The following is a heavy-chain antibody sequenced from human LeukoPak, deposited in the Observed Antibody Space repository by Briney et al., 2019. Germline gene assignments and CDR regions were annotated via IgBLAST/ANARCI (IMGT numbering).Heavy chain of an antibody. CDR1: GYSFTSYW. D-gene: IGHD3-10*01. J-gene: IGHJ3*02. V-gene: IGHV5-51*01. CDR2: IYPGDSDT. Sequence: GESLKISCKGSGYSFTSYWIGWVRQMPGKGLEWMGIIYPGDSDTRYSPSFQGQVTISADKSISTAYLQWSSLKASDTAMYYCARLHSGILWFGAAFDIWGQGTMVTVSS. CDR3: ARLHSGILWFGAAFDI.